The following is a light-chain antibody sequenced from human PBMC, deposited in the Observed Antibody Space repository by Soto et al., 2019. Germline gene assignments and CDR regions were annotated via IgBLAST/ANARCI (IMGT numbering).Light chain of an antibody. Sequence: EIVLTQSPGTLSLSPGERATLSCRASQSVRSSYLAWYQQKPGQAPRLLIYGASSRATGIPDRFTGSGSGTDFTLTISRLEPEDFAVYYCQHYDSLSFGQGTRPEIK. CDR2: GAS. V-gene: IGKV3-20*01. CDR1: QSVRSSY. J-gene: IGKJ5*01. CDR3: QHYDSLS.